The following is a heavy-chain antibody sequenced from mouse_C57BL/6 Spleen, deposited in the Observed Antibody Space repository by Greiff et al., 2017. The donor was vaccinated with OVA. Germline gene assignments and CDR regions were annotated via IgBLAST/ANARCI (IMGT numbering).Heavy chain of an antibody. Sequence: DVQLVESGGGLVKPGGSLKLSCAASGFTFSDYGMHWVRQAPEKGLEWVAYISSGSSTIYYADTVKGRFTISRDNAKNTLFLQMTSLRSEDTAMYYCARREVFDYWGQGTTLTVSS. CDR2: ISSGSSTI. V-gene: IGHV5-17*01. CDR3: ARREVFDY. CDR1: GFTFSDYG. J-gene: IGHJ2*01.